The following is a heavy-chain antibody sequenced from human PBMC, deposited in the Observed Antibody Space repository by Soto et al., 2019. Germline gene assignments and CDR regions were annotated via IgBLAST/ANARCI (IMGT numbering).Heavy chain of an antibody. J-gene: IGHJ4*02. Sequence: PSETLSLTCTVSGTSISSYYWNWIRQPPGRGLEWIGYISYSGTTNYNPSLKSRVTVSRDTSQNQFSLTLSSVTAADTAVYYCAKEHWGSFDYWGQGALVTVS. D-gene: IGHD7-27*01. CDR3: AKEHWGSFDY. V-gene: IGHV4-59*01. CDR2: ISYSGTT. CDR1: GTSISSYY.